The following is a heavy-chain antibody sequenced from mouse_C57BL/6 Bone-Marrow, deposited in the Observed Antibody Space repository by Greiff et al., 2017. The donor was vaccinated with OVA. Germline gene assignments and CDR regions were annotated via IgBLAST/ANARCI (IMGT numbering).Heavy chain of an antibody. V-gene: IGHV5-4*03. Sequence: EVMLVESGGGLVKPGGSLKLSCAASGFTFSSYAMSWVRQTPEKRLEWVATISDGGSYTYYPDNVKSRFTISRDNAKNNLYLQMSHLKSEDTAMYYCARARPRGYFDVWGTGTTVTVSS. CDR1: GFTFSSYA. CDR3: ARARPRGYFDV. J-gene: IGHJ1*03. CDR2: ISDGGSYT.